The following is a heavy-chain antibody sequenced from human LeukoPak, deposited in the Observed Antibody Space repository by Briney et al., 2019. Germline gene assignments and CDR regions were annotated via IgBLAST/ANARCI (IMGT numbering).Heavy chain of an antibody. CDR1: GDSISDYD. D-gene: IGHD6-13*01. V-gene: IGHV4-4*07. CDR3: ATRYSSNWYFDY. Sequence: SETLSLTCTVSGDSISDYDWSWIRQPAGKGLEWIGHIHTSGSTNYSPSLKSRITMSVDTSKNQFSLRLSSVTAADTAVYYCATRYSSNWYFDYWGQGTLVTVSS. J-gene: IGHJ4*02. CDR2: IHTSGST.